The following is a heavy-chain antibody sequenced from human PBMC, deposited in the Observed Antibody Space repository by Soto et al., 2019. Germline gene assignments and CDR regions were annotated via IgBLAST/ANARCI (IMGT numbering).Heavy chain of an antibody. CDR1: GFTFNDFY. D-gene: IGHD3-3*01. CDR2: ISSDGTTI. Sequence: QVQLVESGGGLVKPGGSLRLSCAASGFTFNDFYLSWIRQAPGKGLEWVSYISSDGTTIDYADSVKGRFTISRDNAKNPLSLKRNSLRAEDAAVYYCARDRWDFEVVGGVSRGAQGPLVTVSS. V-gene: IGHV3-11*01. CDR3: ARDRWDFEVVGGVSR. J-gene: IGHJ4*02.